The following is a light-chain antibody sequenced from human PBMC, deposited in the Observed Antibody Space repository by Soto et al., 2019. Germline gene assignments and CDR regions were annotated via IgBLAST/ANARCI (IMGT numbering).Light chain of an antibody. CDR2: RAS. CDR3: HQSYSSYTWT. CDR1: QSISTY. V-gene: IGKV1-39*01. J-gene: IGKJ1*01. Sequence: DIQMTQSPSSLSASVGDRVTISCRASQSISTYLNLYQQKPGTSPRLLLYRASSVKGGVPTTFSGSGSARALTTTTSSLRHPDVATSFCHQSYSSYTWTVGQGTQVDIK.